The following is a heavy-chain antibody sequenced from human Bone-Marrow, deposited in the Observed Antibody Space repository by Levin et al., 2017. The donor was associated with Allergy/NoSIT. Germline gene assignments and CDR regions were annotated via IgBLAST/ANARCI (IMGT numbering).Heavy chain of an antibody. Sequence: SQTLSLTCAVSGYSISSGYYWGWIRQPPGKGLEWIGSIYHSGSTYYNPSLKSRVTISVDTSKNQFSLKLSSVTAADTAVYYCARVAHDYAPWFDPWGQGTLVTVSS. CDR3: ARVAHDYAPWFDP. CDR2: IYHSGST. V-gene: IGHV4-38-2*01. D-gene: IGHD4-17*01. CDR1: GYSISSGYY. J-gene: IGHJ5*02.